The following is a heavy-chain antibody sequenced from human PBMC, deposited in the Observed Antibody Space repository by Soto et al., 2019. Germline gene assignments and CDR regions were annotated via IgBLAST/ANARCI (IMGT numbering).Heavy chain of an antibody. CDR3: ARHPGYYDILTGYSTYYFDY. V-gene: IGHV4-59*08. CDR2: IYYRGNT. D-gene: IGHD3-9*01. Sequence: SETMSLTCTVSGGSITSYYWSWIRQPPGKELEWIGYIYYRGNTNYNPSLKSRVTISVDTSKNQFSLKLSSVTAADTAVYYCARHPGYYDILTGYSTYYFDYWGQGTLVTVPQ. CDR1: GGSITSYY. J-gene: IGHJ4*02.